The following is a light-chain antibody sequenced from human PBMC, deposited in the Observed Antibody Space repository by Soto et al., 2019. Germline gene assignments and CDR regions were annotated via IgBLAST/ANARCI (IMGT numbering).Light chain of an antibody. CDR1: QSVRSN. CDR2: DAS. Sequence: EIVLTQSPATLSVSPGERATLSCRASQSVRSNLAWYQQKAGQAPRLIIFDASTRATNIPARFSGSGSGTEFTLTISSLQSEDFAVYYCQQYSNWPPLTFGGGTKVEIK. J-gene: IGKJ4*01. CDR3: QQYSNWPPLT. V-gene: IGKV3-15*01.